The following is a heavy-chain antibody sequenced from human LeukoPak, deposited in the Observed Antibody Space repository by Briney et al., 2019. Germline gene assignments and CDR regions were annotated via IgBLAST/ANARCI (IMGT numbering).Heavy chain of an antibody. CDR1: GGSISGYF. J-gene: IGHJ2*01. CDR3: ARMRGVRRYFDL. CDR2: IYNNETA. V-gene: IGHV4-59*12. D-gene: IGHD3-10*01. Sequence: PSETLSPTCSVSGGSISGYFWSWIRQSPGKRLEWIGYIYNNETAKYNPSLRSRVTISSDTSKNHFSLKLSSVTAADTAVYYCARMRGVRRYFDLWGRGTLVTVSS.